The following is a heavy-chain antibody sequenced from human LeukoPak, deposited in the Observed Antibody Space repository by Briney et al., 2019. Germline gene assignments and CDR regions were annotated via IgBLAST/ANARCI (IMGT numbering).Heavy chain of an antibody. Sequence: GGSLRLSCAASGFTFSSYAMSWVRQAPGKGLEWVAVIWYDGSNKYYADSVKGRFTISRDNSKNTLYLQMNSLRAEDTAVYYCAREGGQELLSLPFDYWGQGTLVTVSS. J-gene: IGHJ4*02. CDR1: GFTFSSYA. CDR3: AREGGQELLSLPFDY. V-gene: IGHV3-33*08. CDR2: IWYDGSNK. D-gene: IGHD1-26*01.